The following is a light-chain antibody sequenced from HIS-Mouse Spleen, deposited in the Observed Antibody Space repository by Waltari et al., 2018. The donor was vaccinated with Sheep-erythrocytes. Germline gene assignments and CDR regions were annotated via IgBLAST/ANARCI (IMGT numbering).Light chain of an antibody. Sequence: EIVMTQSPATLSVSPGERATLSCRASQSVSSNLAWYQQKPGQAPRLLIYGASTRATGIPARFSGSGSGTEFTLTISSMQSEDFAVYYCQQSYSTPYTFGQGTKLE. CDR3: QQSYSTPYT. CDR1: QSVSSN. J-gene: IGKJ2*01. V-gene: IGKV3-15*01. CDR2: GAS.